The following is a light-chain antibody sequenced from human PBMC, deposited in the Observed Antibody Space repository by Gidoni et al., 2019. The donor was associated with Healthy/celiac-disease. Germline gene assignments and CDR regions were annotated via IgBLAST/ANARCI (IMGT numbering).Light chain of an antibody. V-gene: IGKV3-11*01. CDR3: QQRSNWLT. Sequence: IVLTQSPATLSLSPGERATLSCRASQSVSSYLAWYQQKPGQAPRLLIYDASNRATGIPARFSGSGSGTDFTLTISSLEPEDFAVYHCQQRSNWLTFGGGTKVEIK. J-gene: IGKJ4*01. CDR2: DAS. CDR1: QSVSSY.